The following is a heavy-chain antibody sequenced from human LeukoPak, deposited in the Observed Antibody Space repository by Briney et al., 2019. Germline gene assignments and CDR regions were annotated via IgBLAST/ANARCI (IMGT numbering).Heavy chain of an antibody. V-gene: IGHV4-59*01. CDR1: GGSIRSYY. CDR3: ARAYSSSSQYYYYYYMDV. D-gene: IGHD6-6*01. J-gene: IGHJ6*03. CDR2: IYYSGST. Sequence: PSETLSLTCTVSGGSIRSYYGSWIRQPPGKGLEWIGSIYYSGSTNYNPSLKSRVTISVDTSKNQFSLKLSSVTAADTAVYYCARAYSSSSQYYYYYYMDVWGKGTTVTVSS.